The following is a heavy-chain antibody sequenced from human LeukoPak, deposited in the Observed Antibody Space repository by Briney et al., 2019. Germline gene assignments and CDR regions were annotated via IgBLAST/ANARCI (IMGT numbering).Heavy chain of an antibody. Sequence: SETLSLTCTVSGGSISSSSYYWGWIRQPPGKGLEWIGSIYYSGSTYYNPSLKSRVTISVDTSKNQFSLKLSSVTAADTAVYYCARHRINDFWSGSGLFPYYMDVWGKGTTVTVSS. CDR3: ARHRINDFWSGSGLFPYYMDV. CDR2: IYYSGST. D-gene: IGHD3-3*01. J-gene: IGHJ6*03. CDR1: GGSISSSSYY. V-gene: IGHV4-39*07.